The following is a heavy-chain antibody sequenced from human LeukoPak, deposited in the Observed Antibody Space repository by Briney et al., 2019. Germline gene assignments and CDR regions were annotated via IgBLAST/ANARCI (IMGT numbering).Heavy chain of an antibody. CDR1: GFTFDDYA. CDR2: ISGDGGST. V-gene: IGHV3-43*02. Sequence: GGSLRLSCEASGFTFDDYAMHWVRQAPGKGLEWVSLISGDGGSTYYADSVKGRFTISRDNSKNSLYLQMNSLRTEDTALYYCAKSEEGIAARYYYYYGMDVWGQGTTVTVSS. CDR3: AKSEEGIAARYYYYYGMDV. J-gene: IGHJ6*02. D-gene: IGHD6-6*01.